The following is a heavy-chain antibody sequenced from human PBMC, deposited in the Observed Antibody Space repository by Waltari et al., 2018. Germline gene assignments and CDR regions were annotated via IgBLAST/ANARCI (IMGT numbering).Heavy chain of an antibody. CDR2: ISYDGSNK. CDR1: GFTFSSYA. Sequence: QMQLVESGGGVVQPGRSLRLSCAASGFTFSSYAMHWVRQAPGKGLEWVAVISYDGSNKYYADSVKGRFTISRDNSKNTLYLQMNSLRAEDTAVYYCARDHNGYDLNYFDYWGQGTLVTVSS. V-gene: IGHV3-30-3*01. J-gene: IGHJ4*02. CDR3: ARDHNGYDLNYFDY. D-gene: IGHD5-12*01.